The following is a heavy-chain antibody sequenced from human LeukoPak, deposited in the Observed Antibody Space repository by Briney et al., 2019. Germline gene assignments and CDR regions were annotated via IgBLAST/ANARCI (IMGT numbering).Heavy chain of an antibody. J-gene: IGHJ5*02. V-gene: IGHV1-18*01. Sequence: ASVKVSCKASGYTFTSYGISWVRQAPGQGLEWMGWISAYNGNTNYAQKLQGRVTISTDTSTSTGYMELRSLRSDDTAVYYCARVVYGDYGPGWFDPWGQGTLVTVSS. CDR3: ARVVYGDYGPGWFDP. CDR2: ISAYNGNT. CDR1: GYTFTSYG. D-gene: IGHD4-17*01.